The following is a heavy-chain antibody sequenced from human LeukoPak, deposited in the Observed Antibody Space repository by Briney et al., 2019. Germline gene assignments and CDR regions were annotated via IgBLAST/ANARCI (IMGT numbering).Heavy chain of an antibody. Sequence: PSETLSLTCTVSGDSISSYYWNWIRQSPGKGLEWIGYIYYSGSTNYNPSLKSRVTISVDTSKNQFSLKLSSVTAADTAVYYCAREIMITFGGGYYFDYWGQGTLVTVSS. CDR3: AREIMITFGGGYYFDY. V-gene: IGHV4-59*01. CDR2: IYYSGST. CDR1: GDSISSYY. J-gene: IGHJ4*02. D-gene: IGHD3-16*01.